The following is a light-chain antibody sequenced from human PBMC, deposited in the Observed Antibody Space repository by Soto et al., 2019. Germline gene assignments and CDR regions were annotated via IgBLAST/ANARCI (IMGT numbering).Light chain of an antibody. CDR3: AVWDDSLSAYV. Sequence: QSVLTQPPPASGTPGQRVTISCSGSSSNIGINYVYWYQQRPGTAPKLLIYTNDQRPSGVPDRFSGSKSGTSASLAISGLRSEDEGDYYCAVWDDSLSAYVFGTGTKVTVL. CDR1: SSNIGINY. J-gene: IGLJ1*01. CDR2: TND. V-gene: IGLV1-47*02.